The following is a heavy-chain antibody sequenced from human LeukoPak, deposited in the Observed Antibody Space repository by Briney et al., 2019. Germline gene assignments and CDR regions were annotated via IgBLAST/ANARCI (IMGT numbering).Heavy chain of an antibody. CDR3: ARDYDRYYMDV. CDR2: ISASGGSI. V-gene: IGHV3-11*04. J-gene: IGHJ6*03. CDR1: GFIFSDYY. Sequence: GGSLRLSCTASGFIFSDYYMSWIRQAPGKGLEWISDISASGGSIYYADSVKGRFTISRDNAKNTLYLQMNSLRAEDTAVYYCARDYDRYYMDVWAKGTTVTISS. D-gene: IGHD3-3*01.